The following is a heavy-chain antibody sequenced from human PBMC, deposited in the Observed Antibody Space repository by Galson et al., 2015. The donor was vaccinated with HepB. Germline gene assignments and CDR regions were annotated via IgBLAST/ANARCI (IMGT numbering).Heavy chain of an antibody. J-gene: IGHJ6*02. CDR3: ARKTYYDFWSGYYTVRAGVYYYGMDV. D-gene: IGHD3-3*01. CDR2: MNPNSGNT. V-gene: IGHV1-8*01. Sequence: SVTVSCKASGYTFTSYDINWVRQATGQGLEWMGWMNPNSGNTGYAQKFQGRVTMTRNTSISTAYMELSSLRSEDTAVYYCARKTYYDFWSGYYTVRAGVYYYGMDVWGQGTTVTVSS. CDR1: GYTFTSYD.